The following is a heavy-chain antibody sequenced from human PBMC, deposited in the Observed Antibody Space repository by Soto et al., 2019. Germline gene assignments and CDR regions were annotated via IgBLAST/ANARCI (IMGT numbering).Heavy chain of an antibody. CDR1: GFTFSSYS. Sequence: EVQLVESGGGLVQPGGSLRLSCAASGFTFSSYSMNWVRQAPGKGLEWVSYISSSSSTIYYADSVKGRFTISRDNAKNSLYLQMNSLSDEDTAVYYCARDKVLTEDYGDYAPNWYFDLWGRGTLVTVSS. CDR2: ISSSSSTI. D-gene: IGHD4-17*01. CDR3: ARDKVLTEDYGDYAPNWYFDL. V-gene: IGHV3-48*02. J-gene: IGHJ2*01.